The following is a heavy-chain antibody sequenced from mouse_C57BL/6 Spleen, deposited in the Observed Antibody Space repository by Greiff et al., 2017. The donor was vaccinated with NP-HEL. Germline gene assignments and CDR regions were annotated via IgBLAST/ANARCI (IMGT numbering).Heavy chain of an antibody. D-gene: IGHD1-1*02. CDR3: ARREVVEEKNWLDY. V-gene: IGHV1-61*01. Sequence: QVQLQQPGAELVRPGSSVKLSCKASGYTFTSYWMDWVKQRPGQGLEWIGNIYPSDSDTHYNQKFKDKATLTVDKSSSTAYMQLSSLTSEDSAVYFCARREVVEEKNWLDYWGQGTLVTVSA. J-gene: IGHJ3*01. CDR1: GYTFTSYW. CDR2: IYPSDSDT.